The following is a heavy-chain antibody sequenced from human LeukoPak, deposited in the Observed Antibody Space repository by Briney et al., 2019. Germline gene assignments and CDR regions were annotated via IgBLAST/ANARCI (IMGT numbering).Heavy chain of an antibody. CDR1: GYTFTSYY. V-gene: IGHV1-46*01. Sequence: ASVKVSCKASGYTFTSYYMHWVRQAPGQGLEWMGMINPSGGSTSYAQKFQGRVTMTRDTSTSTVYMELSSLRSEDTAVYYCARSSMVRGAPAYCFDYWGQGTLVTVSS. CDR2: INPSGGST. J-gene: IGHJ4*02. D-gene: IGHD3-10*01. CDR3: ARSSMVRGAPAYCFDY.